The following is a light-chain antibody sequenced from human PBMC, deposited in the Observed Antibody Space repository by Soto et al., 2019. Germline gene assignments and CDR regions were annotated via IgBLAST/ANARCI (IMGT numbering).Light chain of an antibody. CDR3: SSYAGM. V-gene: IGLV2-8*01. CDR1: SNDVGAHNY. Sequence: QSALTQPPSASGSPGQSVTISCAGTSNDVGAHNYVSWYQQHPGKAPRLMIYEVSKRHSGVPDRFSGSKSGNTASLTVSGLQAEDEADYYCSSYAGMFGGGTKLTVL. J-gene: IGLJ3*02. CDR2: EVS.